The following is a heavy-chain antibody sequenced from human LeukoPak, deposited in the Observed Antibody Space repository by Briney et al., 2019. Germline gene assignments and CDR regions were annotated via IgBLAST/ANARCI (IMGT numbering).Heavy chain of an antibody. D-gene: IGHD1-26*01. V-gene: IGHV3-23*01. CDR2: INGNGGST. CDR1: GFTFSSYA. CDR3: AKAYSASPGGYFDH. J-gene: IGHJ4*02. Sequence: GGSLRLSCAASGFTFSSYAMHWVRQVSGKGLEWVSGINGNGGSTYYADSVKGRFTISRDDSKNTLYLQMNSLRADDTAVYYCAKAYSASPGGYFDHWGQGALVTVSS.